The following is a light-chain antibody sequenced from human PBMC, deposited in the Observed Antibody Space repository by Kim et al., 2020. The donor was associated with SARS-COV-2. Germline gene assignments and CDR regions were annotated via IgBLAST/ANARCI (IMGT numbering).Light chain of an antibody. Sequence: FPGESATLSCRASQSVSSTYLAWYQQKPGQAPRLLIYGAVTRATGIPDRFSGSGSGTDFTLTISRLEPEDFAVYYCHQYVRSPETFGQGTKVDIK. V-gene: IGKV3-20*01. J-gene: IGKJ1*01. CDR2: GAV. CDR1: QSVSSTY. CDR3: HQYVRSPET.